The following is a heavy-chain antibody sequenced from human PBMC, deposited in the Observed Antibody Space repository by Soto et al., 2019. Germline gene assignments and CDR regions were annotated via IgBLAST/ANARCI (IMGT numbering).Heavy chain of an antibody. Sequence: GGSLRLSCAASGFTFSSYAMSWVRQAPGKGLEWVSAISGSGGSTYYADSVKGRFTISRDNSKNTLYLQMNSLRAEDTAVYYCAKDLSLLIAAAGRDAFDIWGQGTMVTVSS. CDR3: AKDLSLLIAAAGRDAFDI. CDR1: GFTFSSYA. CDR2: ISGSGGST. V-gene: IGHV3-23*01. D-gene: IGHD6-13*01. J-gene: IGHJ3*02.